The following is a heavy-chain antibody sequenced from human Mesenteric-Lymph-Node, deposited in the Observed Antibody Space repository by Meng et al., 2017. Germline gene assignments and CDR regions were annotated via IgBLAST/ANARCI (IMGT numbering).Heavy chain of an antibody. CDR2: NFNDGRT. CDR1: GASVSINPSS. CDR3: ARDNMGSIDY. D-gene: IGHD1-26*01. Sequence: QVPLQAPGPGLVRPSETLSLTCSVSGASVSINPSSWTWVRQPPGKGLEWIGYNFNDGRTNYNPSLKTRVTMSIDTSKNQFSLTLSSVTAADTAIYYCARDNMGSIDYWGQGILVTVSS. J-gene: IGHJ4*02. V-gene: IGHV4-61*01.